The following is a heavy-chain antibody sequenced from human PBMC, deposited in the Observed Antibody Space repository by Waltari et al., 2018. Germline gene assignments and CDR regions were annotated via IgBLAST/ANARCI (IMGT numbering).Heavy chain of an antibody. Sequence: EVQLVESGGGLVQPGGSLRLSCAASGFTFRNYWMHWVRQPPGMGLVWVSRINGDGGSTTYADSVKGRFTLSRDNAKNTLYLRMDSLRDDDTAVYYCASPLPDSSGWDFGYWGRGTLVTVSS. D-gene: IGHD6-19*01. CDR1: GFTFRNYW. V-gene: IGHV3-74*03. J-gene: IGHJ4*02. CDR3: ASPLPDSSGWDFGY. CDR2: INGDGGST.